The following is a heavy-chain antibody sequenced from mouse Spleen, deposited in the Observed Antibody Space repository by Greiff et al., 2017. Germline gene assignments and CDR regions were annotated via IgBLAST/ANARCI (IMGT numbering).Heavy chain of an antibody. CDR2: ISNGGGST. V-gene: IGHV5-12*02. J-gene: IGHJ3*01. CDR3: AKPYGSSYKAWFAY. CDR1: GFTFSDYY. Sequence: EVMLVESGGGLVQPGGSLKLSCATSGFTFSDYYMHWVRQTPEKRLEWVAYISNGGGSTKYPDTVKGRATLTRDNANSTLYLQMSRLKSEDTAMYSSAKPYGSSYKAWFAYWGQGTLVTVSA. D-gene: IGHD1-1*01.